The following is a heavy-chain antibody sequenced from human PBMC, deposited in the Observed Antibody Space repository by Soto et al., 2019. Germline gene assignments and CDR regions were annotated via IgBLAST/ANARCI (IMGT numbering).Heavy chain of an antibody. CDR1: GFVFSDYY. J-gene: IGHJ6*02. CDR3: ARGHYGLDV. Sequence: GGSLRLSCAASGFVFSDYYISWIRQAPGKGLEWVSYIGPSGSPIYYADSLRGRFTISRDNAENSVYLQMNSLRAEDTAVYYCARGHYGLDVWGQGTPVTVSS. CDR2: IGPSGSPI. V-gene: IGHV3-11*01.